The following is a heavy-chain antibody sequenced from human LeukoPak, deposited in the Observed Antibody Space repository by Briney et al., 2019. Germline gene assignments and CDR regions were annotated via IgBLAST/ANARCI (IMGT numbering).Heavy chain of an antibody. D-gene: IGHD2-15*01. CDR1: GYTFTGYY. CDR3: AKVPYCTGGSCLYYFDY. J-gene: IGHJ4*02. V-gene: IGHV1-2*06. CDR2: IHPNSGGT. Sequence: GASVKVSCKASGYTFTGYYMHWVRQAPGQGLEWMGRIHPNSGGTNYAQKFQSRVTMTRDTSISTAYMELSSLRSDDTALYYCAKVPYCTGGSCLYYFDYWGQGTLVTVSS.